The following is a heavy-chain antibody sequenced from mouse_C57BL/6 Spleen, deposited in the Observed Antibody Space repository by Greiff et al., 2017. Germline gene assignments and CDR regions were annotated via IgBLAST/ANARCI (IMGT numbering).Heavy chain of an antibody. Sequence: DVKLQESGGDLVKPGGSLKLSCAASGFTFSSYGMSWVRQTPDKRLEWVATISSGGSYTYYPDSVKGRFTISRDNAKNTLYLQMSSLKSEDTAMYYCARPDSSGSFAYWGQGTLVTVSA. D-gene: IGHD3-2*02. J-gene: IGHJ3*01. CDR3: ARPDSSGSFAY. CDR1: GFTFSSYG. CDR2: ISSGGSYT. V-gene: IGHV5-6*02.